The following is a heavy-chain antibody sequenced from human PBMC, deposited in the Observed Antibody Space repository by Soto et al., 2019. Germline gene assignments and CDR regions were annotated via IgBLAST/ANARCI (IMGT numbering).Heavy chain of an antibody. V-gene: IGHV3-21*01. J-gene: IGHJ4*02. CDR2: ISSSSYI. CDR1: GLTFSNYA. CDR3: ARGPGGYDSD. D-gene: IGHD5-12*01. Sequence: PGEALRLSCAASGLTFSNYAMNWVRQAPGKGLEWVSSISSSSYIYYADSVKGRFTISRDNAKNSLYLQMNSLRAEDTAVYYCARGPGGYDSDWGQGTLVTVSS.